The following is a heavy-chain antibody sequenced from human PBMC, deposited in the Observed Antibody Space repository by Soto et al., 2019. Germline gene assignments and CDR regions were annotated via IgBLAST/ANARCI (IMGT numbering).Heavy chain of an antibody. CDR1: GGTFSSYA. V-gene: IGHV1-69*13. Sequence: AASVKVSCKASGGTFSSYAISWVRQAPGQGLEWMGRIIPIFGTANYAQKFQGRVTITADESTSTAYMELSSLRSEDTAVYYCASGGEGDYPKPGYYYYGMDVWGQGTTVTVSS. D-gene: IGHD4-17*01. J-gene: IGHJ6*02. CDR2: IIPIFGTA. CDR3: ASGGEGDYPKPGYYYYGMDV.